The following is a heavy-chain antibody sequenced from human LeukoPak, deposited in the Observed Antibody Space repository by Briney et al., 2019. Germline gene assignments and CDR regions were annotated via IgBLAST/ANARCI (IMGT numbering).Heavy chain of an antibody. Sequence: SETLSLTCAVYGGSFSGYYWSWIRQPPGKGLEWIGEINHSGSTNYNPSLKSRVTISVDTSKNQFSLKLSSVIAADTAVYYCAREDYYDSSGYHAFDIWGQGTMVTVSS. D-gene: IGHD3-22*01. V-gene: IGHV4-34*01. CDR2: INHSGST. CDR1: GGSFSGYY. J-gene: IGHJ3*02. CDR3: AREDYYDSSGYHAFDI.